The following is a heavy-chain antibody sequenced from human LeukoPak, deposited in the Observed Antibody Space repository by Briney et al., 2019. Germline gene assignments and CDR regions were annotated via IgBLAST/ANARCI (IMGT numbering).Heavy chain of an antibody. D-gene: IGHD3-22*01. Sequence: SQTLSLTCALSGDSVSSNSAAWNWIRQSPSRGLEWLGRTYYRSKWYNDYAVSVKSRITINPDTSKNQFSLQLNSVTPEDTAVYYCARDYYDSSGRAYRWFDPWGQGTLVTVSS. CDR1: GDSVSSNSAA. V-gene: IGHV6-1*01. J-gene: IGHJ5*02. CDR3: ARDYYDSSGRAYRWFDP. CDR2: TYYRSKWYN.